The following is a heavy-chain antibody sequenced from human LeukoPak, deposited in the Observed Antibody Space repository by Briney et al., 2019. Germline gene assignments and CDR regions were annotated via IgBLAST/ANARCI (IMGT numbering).Heavy chain of an antibody. Sequence: PGGSLRLSCAASRFTFSSYAMNWVRQAPGKGLEWVSAISGSGGSTYYAESVKGRFTISRDNSKNTLYLQMNSLRAEDTAVYYCAKAVLKYSYSDYWGQGTLVTVSS. D-gene: IGHD5-18*01. V-gene: IGHV3-23*01. CDR3: AKAVLKYSYSDY. J-gene: IGHJ4*02. CDR1: RFTFSSYA. CDR2: ISGSGGST.